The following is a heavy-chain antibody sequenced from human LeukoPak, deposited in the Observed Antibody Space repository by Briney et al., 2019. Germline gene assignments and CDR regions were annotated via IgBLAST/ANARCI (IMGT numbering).Heavy chain of an antibody. CDR3: AIAAGWELGY. CDR2: IKEDASEE. Sequence: GGSLRLSCAVSGFTSSRHWMSWVGQTPEKGLEWVANIKEDASEENYVDSVKGRFTISRDNAKNSLYLQMNSLRAEDTAVYYCAIAAGWELGYWGQGTLVTVSS. CDR1: GFTSSRHW. D-gene: IGHD6-25*01. J-gene: IGHJ4*02. V-gene: IGHV3-7*01.